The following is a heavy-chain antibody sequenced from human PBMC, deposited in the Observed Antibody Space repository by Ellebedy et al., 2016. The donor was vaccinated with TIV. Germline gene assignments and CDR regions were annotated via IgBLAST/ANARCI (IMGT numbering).Heavy chain of an antibody. Sequence: GESLKISXAGPGFSFRSYSMNWVRQAPGKGLEWVSSISSTSSYIYYADSVRGRFTISRDNAKNSLYLQMNSLRAEDMAVYYCVPAAKGAYYTFMDVWGKGTTVNVSS. CDR1: GFSFRSYS. CDR2: ISSTSSYI. D-gene: IGHD2-2*01. CDR3: VPAAKGAYYTFMDV. J-gene: IGHJ6*03. V-gene: IGHV3-21*01.